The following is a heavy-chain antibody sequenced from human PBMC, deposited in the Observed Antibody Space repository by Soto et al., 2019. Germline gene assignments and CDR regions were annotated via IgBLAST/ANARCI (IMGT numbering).Heavy chain of an antibody. Sequence: SETLSLTCAVYGGSFSGYYWSWIRQPPGKGLEWIGEINHSGSTNYNPSLKSRVTISVDTSKNQFSLKLSSVTAADTAVYYCAIDRRVWPNYGTGVSGQGKTGTVSS. CDR1: GGSFSGYY. J-gene: IGHJ6*01. V-gene: IGHV4-34*01. D-gene: IGHD6-13*01. CDR2: INHSGST. CDR3: AIDRRVWPNYGTGV.